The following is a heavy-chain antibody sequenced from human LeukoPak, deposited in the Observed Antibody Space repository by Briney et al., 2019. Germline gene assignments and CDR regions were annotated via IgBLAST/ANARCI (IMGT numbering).Heavy chain of an antibody. J-gene: IGHJ4*02. CDR2: ICYDGSNK. Sequence: PGGSLRLSCAASGFTFSSYGMHWVRQAPGKGLEWVAFICYDGSNKYYADSVKGRFTISRDNSKNTLYLQMNSLRAEDTAVYYCAKDQDVVVVAATQIDYWGQGTLVTVSS. CDR1: GFTFSSYG. D-gene: IGHD2-15*01. CDR3: AKDQDVVVVAATQIDY. V-gene: IGHV3-30*02.